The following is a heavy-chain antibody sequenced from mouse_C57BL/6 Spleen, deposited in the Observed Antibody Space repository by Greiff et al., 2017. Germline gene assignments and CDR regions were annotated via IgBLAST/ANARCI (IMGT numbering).Heavy chain of an antibody. CDR1: GYAFSSYW. J-gene: IGHJ4*01. CDR2: IYPGDGDT. V-gene: IGHV1-80*01. D-gene: IGHD2-3*01. Sequence: QVQLQQSGAELVKPGASVKISCKASGYAFSSYWMNWVKQRPGKGLEWIGQIYPGDGDTNYNGKFKGKATLTAAKSSSTAYMQLSSLTSEDSAVYVCARSGYYLYYYAMDYWGQGTSVTVSS. CDR3: ARSGYYLYYYAMDY.